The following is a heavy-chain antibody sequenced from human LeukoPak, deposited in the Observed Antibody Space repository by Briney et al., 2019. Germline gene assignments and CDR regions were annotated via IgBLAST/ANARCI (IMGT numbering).Heavy chain of an antibody. CDR2: INHSGST. V-gene: IGHV4-34*01. D-gene: IGHD3-10*01. CDR1: GGSFSGYY. CDR3: ATLRGAYPHDY. J-gene: IGHJ4*02. Sequence: SETLSLTCAVYGGSFSGYYWSWIRQPPGKGLEWIGEINHSGSTNYNPSPKSRVTISVDTSKNQFSLKLSSVTAADTAVYYCATLRGAYPHDYWGQGTLVTVSS.